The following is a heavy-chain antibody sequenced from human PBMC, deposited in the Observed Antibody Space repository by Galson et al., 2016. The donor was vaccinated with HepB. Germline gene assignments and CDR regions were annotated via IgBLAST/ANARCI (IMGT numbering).Heavy chain of an antibody. CDR1: GVSISSYY. CDR2: AFYSGIT. Sequence: LSLTCTVSGVSISSYYWSWFRQPPEKGLEWIGYAFYSGITNYNPSLKSRVTISIDTSRNQFSLKLSSVTAADTAVYYCARGEGYNLYWGQGTLVTVSS. V-gene: IGHV4-59*08. D-gene: IGHD5-24*01. J-gene: IGHJ4*02. CDR3: ARGEGYNLY.